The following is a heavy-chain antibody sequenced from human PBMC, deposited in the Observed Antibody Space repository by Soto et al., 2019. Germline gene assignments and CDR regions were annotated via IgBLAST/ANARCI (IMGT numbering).Heavy chain of an antibody. V-gene: IGHV3-7*04. CDR2: IKQDASEK. CDR1: GFTFSNYW. J-gene: IGHJ4*02. D-gene: IGHD3-10*01. CDR3: VRVGGGYYGSGSCGCDY. Sequence: EVQLVESGGGLVQSGGSLRLSCAASGFTFSNYWMTWVRQAPGKGLEWVANIKQDASEKYYVDSVKGRFTISRDNAKNLXCIQMDRLGAEATAVSYWVRVGGGYYGSGSCGCDYGGQGTLVTVSA.